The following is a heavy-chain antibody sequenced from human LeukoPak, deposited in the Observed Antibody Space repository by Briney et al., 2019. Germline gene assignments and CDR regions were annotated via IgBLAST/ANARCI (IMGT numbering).Heavy chain of an antibody. V-gene: IGHV4-38-2*01. CDR1: GYSISSGYY. J-gene: IGHJ6*04. CDR2: IFHSGST. Sequence: SETLSLTCAVSGYSISSGYYWGWIRQPPGKGLEWIGSIFHSGSTYYNPSLKSRVNMSVDTSKNQVSLKLSSVTAADTAVYYCARASGSYGSGSYYYYGMDVWGKGTTVTVSS. CDR3: ARASGSYGSGSYYYYGMDV. D-gene: IGHD3-10*01.